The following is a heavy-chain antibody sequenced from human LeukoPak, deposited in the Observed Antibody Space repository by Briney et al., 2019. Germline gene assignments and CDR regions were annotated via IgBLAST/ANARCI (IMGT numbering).Heavy chain of an antibody. D-gene: IGHD1-26*01. CDR1: GYTFTGNF. CDR2: INPNNGDT. CDR3: AREDFLVGATRDHFDY. Sequence: ASVKVSCKTSGYTFTGNFMHWVRQAPGQGAEWMGWINPNNGDTNYAQKFQGRVTMTRVTSITTAYMELSSLRSDDTAVYYCAREDFLVGATRDHFDYWGQGTLVTVSS. V-gene: IGHV1-2*02. J-gene: IGHJ4*02.